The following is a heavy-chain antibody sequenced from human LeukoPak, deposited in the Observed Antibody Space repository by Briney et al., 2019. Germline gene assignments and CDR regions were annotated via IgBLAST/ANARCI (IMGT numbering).Heavy chain of an antibody. CDR1: GFSFSSYW. CDR2: IKQDGSEK. CDR3: GRLSRSLPEH. V-gene: IGHV3-7*01. Sequence: SGGSLRLSCTASGFSFSSYWMNRVRQAPGKGLEWVANIKQDGSEKNYVDSVRGRFTISRDNAKNSLYLEMNSLRAEDTAVYYCGRLSRSLPEHWGQGTLVTVSS. J-gene: IGHJ1*01.